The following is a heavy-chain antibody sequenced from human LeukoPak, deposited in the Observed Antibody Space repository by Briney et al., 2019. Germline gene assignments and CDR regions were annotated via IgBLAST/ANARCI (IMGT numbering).Heavy chain of an antibody. D-gene: IGHD3-10*01. CDR3: ARAPGGSGRGCLDY. Sequence: GGSLRLSCAASGFTFSSYWMSWVRQAPGKGLEWVANIKQDGSEKYYVDSVKGRFTISRDNAKNPLYLQMNSLRAEDTAVYYCARAPGGSGRGCLDYWGQGTLVTVSS. V-gene: IGHV3-7*04. J-gene: IGHJ4*02. CDR1: GFTFSSYW. CDR2: IKQDGSEK.